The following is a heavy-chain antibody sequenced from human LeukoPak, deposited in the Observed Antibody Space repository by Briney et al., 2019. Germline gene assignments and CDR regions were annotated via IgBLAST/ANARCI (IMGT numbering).Heavy chain of an antibody. CDR3: ARDLYDSGGNYWSPFDY. CDR2: IDYDGSTT. J-gene: IGHJ4*02. CDR1: GFTFSSYW. D-gene: IGHD3-22*01. Sequence: PGGSLRLSCAASGFTFSSYWMHWVRQAPGKGLVWVSRIDYDGSTTTYADSVKGRFTISRDNAKNSLYLQMNSLRAEDTAVYYCARDLYDSGGNYWSPFDYWGQGALVTVSS. V-gene: IGHV3-74*01.